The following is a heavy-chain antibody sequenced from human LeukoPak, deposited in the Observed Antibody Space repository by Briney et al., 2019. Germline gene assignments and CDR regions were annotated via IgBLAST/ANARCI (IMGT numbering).Heavy chain of an antibody. CDR1: GGSINTYY. V-gene: IGHV4-59*01. CDR3: ARTAYDSNGNFFDY. Sequence: PSETLSLTCTVSGGSINTYYWSWIRQPPGKGLEWIGYIYNSGSTNYNPSLKSRVTISIDTSKNQFSLKLSSVTAADTAVYFCARTAYDSNGNFFDYWGQGTLVTVSS. CDR2: IYNSGST. J-gene: IGHJ4*02. D-gene: IGHD3-22*01.